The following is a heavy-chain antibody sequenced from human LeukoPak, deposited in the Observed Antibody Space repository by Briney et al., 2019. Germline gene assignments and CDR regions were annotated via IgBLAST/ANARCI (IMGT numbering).Heavy chain of an antibody. Sequence: GGSLRLSYAPSGFTFSRHGMHWVRQAPGKGLEWVAIISNDGSRKYYAHSVEGRFTISRDNSKNTLYLQMDSLRAEDTAVYYCARDRAWNYFDYWGQGTLVTVSS. CDR2: ISNDGSRK. V-gene: IGHV3-30*03. CDR3: ARDRAWNYFDY. D-gene: IGHD3-3*01. CDR1: GFTFSRHG. J-gene: IGHJ4*02.